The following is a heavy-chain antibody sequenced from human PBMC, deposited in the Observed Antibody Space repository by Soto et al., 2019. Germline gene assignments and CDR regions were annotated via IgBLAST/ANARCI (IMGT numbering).Heavy chain of an antibody. D-gene: IGHD3-3*01. J-gene: IGHJ4*02. Sequence: QVQLVQSGAEVKKPGASVKVSCKASGYTFTSYAMHWVRQAPGQRLEWMGWINAGNGNTKYSQKFQGRVTLTRDTSASTAYMELSSLRSEDTAVYYCARDRYDFWSGEPQYYFDYWGQGTLVTVSS. CDR3: ARDRYDFWSGEPQYYFDY. CDR2: INAGNGNT. CDR1: GYTFTSYA. V-gene: IGHV1-3*01.